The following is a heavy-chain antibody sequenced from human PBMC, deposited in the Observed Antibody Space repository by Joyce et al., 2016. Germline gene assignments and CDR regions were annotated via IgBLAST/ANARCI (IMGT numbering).Heavy chain of an antibody. CDR1: GLSFDLHSF. CDR3: ARRPYNVHTPLGSDWYFDL. V-gene: IGHV4-38-2*01. J-gene: IGHJ2*01. CDR2: VYLHGVT. Sequence: QVQLQESGPGLVKPSETLSLTCGVSGLSFDLHSFWGWIRQPPGKGLEGIGNVYLHGVTHYSPSHKSRVTISMDTSKNQFSLNLNSLTAADTAVYFCARRPYNVHTPLGSDWYFDLWGRGTLVTVSS. D-gene: IGHD5-18*01.